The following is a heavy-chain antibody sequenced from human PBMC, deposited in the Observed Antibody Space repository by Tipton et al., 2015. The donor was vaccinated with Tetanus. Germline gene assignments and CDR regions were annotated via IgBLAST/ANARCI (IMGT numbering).Heavy chain of an antibody. CDR3: VIETTTISGGIYYYYFGTDV. D-gene: IGHD4-11*01. Sequence: TLSLTCTVSGGSISDSNSYWGWIRQSPGKGLEWVGSIYYSGPTYYNPSLRSRVTISTDTSRNHFSLRLNSVTAADTAVYYCVIETTTISGGIYYYYFGTDVWGQGTTVTVSS. J-gene: IGHJ6*02. CDR2: IYYSGPT. V-gene: IGHV4-39*02. CDR1: GGSISDSNSY.